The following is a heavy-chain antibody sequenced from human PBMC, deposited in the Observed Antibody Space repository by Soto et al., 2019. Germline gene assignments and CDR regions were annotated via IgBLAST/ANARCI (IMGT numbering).Heavy chain of an antibody. J-gene: IGHJ6*02. D-gene: IGHD2-21*02. CDR1: GFTFDDYT. Sequence: GGSLRLSCAASGFTFDDYTMHWVRQAPGKGLEWVSLISWDGGSTYYADSVKGRFTISRDNSKNSLYLQMNSLRTEDTALYYCAKDKEPTAHYYYGMDVWGQGTTVTVSS. V-gene: IGHV3-43*01. CDR3: AKDKEPTAHYYYGMDV. CDR2: ISWDGGST.